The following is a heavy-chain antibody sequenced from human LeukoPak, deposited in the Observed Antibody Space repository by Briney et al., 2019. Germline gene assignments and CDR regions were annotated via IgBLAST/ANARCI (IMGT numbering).Heavy chain of an antibody. J-gene: IGHJ4*02. CDR1: GYKFTNYW. CDR2: IYPGDSET. V-gene: IGHV5-51*01. D-gene: IGHD4-17*01. CDR3: ARALRTGQGDYVPVL. Sequence: GESLKISCKASGYKFTNYWIGWVRQVPGKGLEWMTIIYPGDSETRYSPSFQGQVIISADKSIGTMYLQWSSLKASDTAMYYCARALRTGQGDYVPVLWGQGTLVTVSS.